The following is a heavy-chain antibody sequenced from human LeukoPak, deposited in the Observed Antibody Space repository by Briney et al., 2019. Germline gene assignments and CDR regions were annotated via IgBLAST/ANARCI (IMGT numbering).Heavy chain of an antibody. V-gene: IGHV3-13*01. CDR2: IGTAGDT. CDR3: ARGAPNSNSHIDY. D-gene: IGHD1-7*01. J-gene: IGHJ4*02. Sequence: VSAIGTAGDTYYPGSVKGRFTISRENAKNSLYLQMNSLRAGDTAVYYCARGAPNSNSHIDYWGQGTLVTVSS.